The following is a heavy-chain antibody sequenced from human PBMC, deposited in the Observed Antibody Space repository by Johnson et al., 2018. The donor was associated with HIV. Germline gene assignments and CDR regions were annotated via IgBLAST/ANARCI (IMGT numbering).Heavy chain of an antibody. V-gene: IGHV3-64*01. J-gene: IGHJ3*02. CDR2: ISSNGGST. CDR3: ARDEGPYGDHDAFDI. Sequence: VQLVESGGGLVQPGGSLRLSCAASRFTVSSYYMSWVRQAPGKGLEYVSAISSNGGSTYYANSVKGRFTISRDNSKNTLYLQMNSLRAEDTAVYYCARDEGPYGDHDAFDIWGQGTVVTTSS. CDR1: RFTVSSYY. D-gene: IGHD4-17*01.